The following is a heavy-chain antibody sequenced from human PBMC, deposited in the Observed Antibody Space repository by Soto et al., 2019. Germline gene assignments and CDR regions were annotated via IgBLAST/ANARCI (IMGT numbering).Heavy chain of an antibody. J-gene: IGHJ6*03. D-gene: IGHD3-3*01. V-gene: IGHV3-23*01. Sequence: GGSLRLSCAASGFTFSSYAMSWVRQAPGKGLEWVSAISGSGGSTYYADFVKGRFTISRDNSKNTLYLQMNSLRAEDTAVYYCAKPYDFWSGYYNYYYYYMDVWGKGTTVTVSS. CDR3: AKPYDFWSGYYNYYYYYMDV. CDR1: GFTFSSYA. CDR2: ISGSGGST.